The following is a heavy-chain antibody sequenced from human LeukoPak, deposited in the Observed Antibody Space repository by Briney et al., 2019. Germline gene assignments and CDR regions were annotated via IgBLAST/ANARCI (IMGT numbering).Heavy chain of an antibody. J-gene: IGHJ4*02. Sequence: SETLSLTCTVSGGSIGSYYWSWIRQPPGKGLEWIGYIYYSGSTKYNPSLKSRVTISVDASKTQFSLKLNSVTAADTAVYYCARGSRELYYFDYWGQGTLVTVSS. CDR3: ARGSRELYYFDY. CDR1: GGSIGSYY. D-gene: IGHD1-7*01. CDR2: IYYSGST. V-gene: IGHV4-59*01.